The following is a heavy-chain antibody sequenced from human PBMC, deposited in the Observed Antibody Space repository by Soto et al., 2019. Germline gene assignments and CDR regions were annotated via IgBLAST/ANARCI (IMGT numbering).Heavy chain of an antibody. CDR2: IIPIFGTA. CDR1: GGTFSIYA. J-gene: IGHJ6*02. V-gene: IGHV1-69*13. D-gene: IGHD6-13*01. CDR3: ARGTQQLVLYGMDV. Sequence: SVKVSCKASGGTFSIYAISGVRQSAGQGLDWMGGIIPIFGTANYAQKFQGRVTITADESTSTAYMELSSLRSEDTAVYYCARGTQQLVLYGMDVWGQGTTVTVSS.